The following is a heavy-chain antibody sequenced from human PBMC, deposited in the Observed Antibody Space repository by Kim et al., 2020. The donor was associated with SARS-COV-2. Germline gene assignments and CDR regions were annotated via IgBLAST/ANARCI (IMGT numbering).Heavy chain of an antibody. V-gene: IGHV4-59*01. CDR3: ARDWTIAGGNWFDP. D-gene: IGHD3-16*01. J-gene: IGHJ5*02. Sequence: NPPLKGRATVSVDTSKNRFSLKLSSVTAADTAVYYCARDWTIAGGNWFDPWGQGTLVTVSS.